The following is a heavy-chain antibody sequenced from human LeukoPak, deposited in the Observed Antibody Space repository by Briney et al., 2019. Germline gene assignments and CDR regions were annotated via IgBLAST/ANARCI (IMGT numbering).Heavy chain of an antibody. D-gene: IGHD4-23*01. Sequence: PGRSLRLSCAASGFTFSSYGMHWVRQAPGKGLEWVSRINSDGSNTRYADSVKGRFTISRDNAKNTLDLQMNSLRAEDTAVYYCVRSAYGGEQADYWGQGTLVTVSS. V-gene: IGHV3-74*01. CDR1: GFTFSSYG. CDR2: INSDGSNT. CDR3: VRSAYGGEQADY. J-gene: IGHJ4*02.